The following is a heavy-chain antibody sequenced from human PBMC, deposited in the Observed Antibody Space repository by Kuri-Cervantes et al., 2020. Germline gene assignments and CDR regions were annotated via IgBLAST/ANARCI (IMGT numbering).Heavy chain of an antibody. Sequence: ASVKVSCKASGYTFTSYDINWVRQATGQGLEWMGWMNPNSGNTGYAQKFQGRVTMTRNTSISTAYMELSSLRSEDTAVYYCARGNRAPSSRKTYYYYYMDVWGKGTTVTVS. CDR3: ARGNRAPSSRKTYYYYYMDV. D-gene: IGHD6-13*01. CDR1: GYTFTSYD. J-gene: IGHJ6*03. V-gene: IGHV1-8*01. CDR2: MNPNSGNT.